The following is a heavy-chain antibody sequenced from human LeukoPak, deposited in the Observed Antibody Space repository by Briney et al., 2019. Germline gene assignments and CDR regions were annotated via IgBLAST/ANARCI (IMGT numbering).Heavy chain of an antibody. V-gene: IGHV3-53*01. Sequence: GGSLRLSCAASEFSVGSNYMTWVRQAPGKGLEWVSAISDTGNTYHADSVKGRFTISRDSSKNTLFLQMNRLRPEDAAVYYCAKAPVTTCRGAFCYPFDYWGLGTLVTVSS. CDR1: EFSVGSNY. J-gene: IGHJ4*02. D-gene: IGHD2-15*01. CDR3: AKAPVTTCRGAFCYPFDY. CDR2: ISDTGNT.